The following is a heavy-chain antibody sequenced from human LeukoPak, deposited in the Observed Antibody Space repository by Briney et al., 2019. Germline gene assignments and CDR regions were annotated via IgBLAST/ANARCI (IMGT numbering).Heavy chain of an antibody. CDR1: GFTFSSYS. CDR2: ISSSSSHI. J-gene: IGHJ4*02. Sequence: GGSLRLSCAASGFTFSSYSMNWVRQAPGKGLEWVSSISSSSSHIYYADSVKGRFTISRDNVKKSLYLQMNSLRVEDTAVYYCASIEGGSWGQGTLVTVSS. V-gene: IGHV3-21*01. CDR3: ASIEGGS. D-gene: IGHD1-26*01.